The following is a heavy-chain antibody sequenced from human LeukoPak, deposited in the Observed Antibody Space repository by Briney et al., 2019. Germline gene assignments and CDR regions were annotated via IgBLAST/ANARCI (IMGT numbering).Heavy chain of an antibody. CDR2: ISAYNGNT. D-gene: IGHD2-15*01. Sequence: GASVKVSCKASGGMFSTTAINWIRQAPGHGLEWMGWISAYNGNTNYAQKLQGRVTMIRDTSTSTAYMELRSLRSDDTAVYYCARDRAYCSGGSCHPFDYWGQGTPVTVSS. CDR1: GGMFSTTA. V-gene: IGHV1-18*01. J-gene: IGHJ4*02. CDR3: ARDRAYCSGGSCHPFDY.